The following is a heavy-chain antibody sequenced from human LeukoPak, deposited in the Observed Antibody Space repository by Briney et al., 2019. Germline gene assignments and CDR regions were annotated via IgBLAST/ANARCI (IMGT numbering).Heavy chain of an antibody. V-gene: IGHV3-49*04. CDR2: IRSKAYRGTT. Sequence: PWWSLRLSCTTSGFNFGDHAMTWVRQAPGKGLEWVGFIRSKAYRGTTEYAASVKGRFTISRDDSKSVVYLQMNSLKSEDTAVYYCSRGPIQLWVHNGVDVWGQGTTVTVSS. D-gene: IGHD5-18*01. CDR3: SRGPIQLWVHNGVDV. CDR1: GFNFGDHA. J-gene: IGHJ6*02.